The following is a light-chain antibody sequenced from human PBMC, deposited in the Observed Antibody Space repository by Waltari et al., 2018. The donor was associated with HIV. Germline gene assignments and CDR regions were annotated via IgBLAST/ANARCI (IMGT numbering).Light chain of an antibody. J-gene: IGLJ1*01. CDR2: EVS. CDR3: CSYAGSGDV. V-gene: IGLV2-23*02. Sequence: QYALTQPASVSGSPGQSITISCTGTSSDVGSSNLVSWYQQHPGKAPKLMIYEVSNRPSWVSNRFSGSKSGNTASLTISGLQAEDEADYYCCSYAGSGDVFGTATKVTVL. CDR1: SSDVGSSNL.